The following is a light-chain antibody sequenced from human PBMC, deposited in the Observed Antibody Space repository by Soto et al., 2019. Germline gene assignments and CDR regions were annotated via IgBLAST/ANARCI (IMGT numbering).Light chain of an antibody. V-gene: IGKV1-39*01. J-gene: IGKJ5*01. CDR3: QQSYSTPIT. CDR2: DAY. Sequence: IHMTQSPSTLSGSVGDRVTITCRASQTISSWLAWYQQKPGKAPKLLIYDAYSLESGTPSRFSGSGSGTDFTLTISSLQPEDFATYYCQQSYSTPITFGQGTRLEIK. CDR1: QTISSW.